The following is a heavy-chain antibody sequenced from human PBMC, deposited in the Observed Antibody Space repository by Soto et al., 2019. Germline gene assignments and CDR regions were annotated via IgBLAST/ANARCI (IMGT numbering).Heavy chain of an antibody. J-gene: IGHJ5*02. CDR3: ARGHIWFGKQLPFDP. CDR1: GGSFSGYY. D-gene: IGHD3-10*01. Sequence: LXXTCAVYGGSFSGYYWSWIRQPPGKGLEWIGEINHSGSTNYNPSLKSRVTISVDTSKNQFSLKLSSVTAEDTAVYYCARGHIWFGKQLPFDPWGQGTLVTVSS. V-gene: IGHV4-34*01. CDR2: INHSGST.